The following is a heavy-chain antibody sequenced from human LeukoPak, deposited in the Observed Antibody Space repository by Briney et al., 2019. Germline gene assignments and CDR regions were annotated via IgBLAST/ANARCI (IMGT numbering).Heavy chain of an antibody. J-gene: IGHJ4*02. CDR2: MQTNGNT. CDR1: GGSITSGSYF. D-gene: IGHD1-26*01. Sequence: VQPSQTLSLTCTVSGGSITSGSYFWTWIRQPAGKGLEWLGRMQTNGNTNYNPSLKSRVAISIDTSKNQFSLQLSSVTAADTAAYYCARGLSNAWEVQAYWGQGTLVTVSS. V-gene: IGHV4-61*02. CDR3: ARGLSNAWEVQAY.